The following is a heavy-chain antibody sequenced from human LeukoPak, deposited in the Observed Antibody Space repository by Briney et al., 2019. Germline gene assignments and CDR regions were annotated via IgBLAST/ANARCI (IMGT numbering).Heavy chain of an antibody. CDR2: IVVGSGNT. CDR1: GFTFTSSA. CDR3: ARDLSYAGPLLASNDRDY. J-gene: IGHJ4*02. Sequence: GTSVKVSCKASGFTFTSSAMQWVRQARGQRLEWIGWIVVGSGNTNYAQKFQGRVTMTRDTSTSTVYMELSSLRSEDTAVYYCARDLSYAGPLLASNDRDYWGQGTLVTVSS. D-gene: IGHD1-1*01. V-gene: IGHV1-58*02.